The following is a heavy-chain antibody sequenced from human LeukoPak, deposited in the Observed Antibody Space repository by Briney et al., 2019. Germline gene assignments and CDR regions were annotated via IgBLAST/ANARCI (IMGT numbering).Heavy chain of an antibody. D-gene: IGHD5-12*01. Sequence: GASLRLSCAASGINFSSYWMHGVRQAPGKGLVWSSRINYDGTTTSYADSAGGRFTTPRDNPKNTLQIQMNSLIAEDTGAFYCGRGRPRGYSGYVIDYWGQGTPITVSS. CDR3: GRGRPRGYSGYVIDY. CDR2: INYDGTTT. V-gene: IGHV3-74*01. CDR1: GINFSSYW. J-gene: IGHJ4*02.